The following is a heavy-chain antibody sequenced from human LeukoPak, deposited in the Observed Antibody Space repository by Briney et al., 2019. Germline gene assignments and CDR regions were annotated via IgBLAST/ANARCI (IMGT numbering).Heavy chain of an antibody. CDR3: ARRLSRYGDYTSDY. J-gene: IGHJ4*02. D-gene: IGHD4-17*01. CDR1: GGTFSSYA. Sequence: SVKVSCKASGGTFSSYAISWVRQAPGQGLEWMGRIIPILGIANYAQKFQGRVTITADKSTSTAYMELSSLRSEDTAVYYCARRLSRYGDYTSDYWGQGTLVTVSS. CDR2: IIPILGIA. V-gene: IGHV1-69*04.